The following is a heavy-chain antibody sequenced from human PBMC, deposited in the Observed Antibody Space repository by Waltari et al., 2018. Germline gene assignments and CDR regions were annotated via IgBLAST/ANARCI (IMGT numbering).Heavy chain of an antibody. V-gene: IGHV3-23*01. CDR2: ISGSGGST. Sequence: VQLLESGGGLVQPGGSLRLSCAASGFTFRSSAMSWVRPAPGKGLEWVSAISGSGGSTYYADSVKGRFTISRDNAKNTLYLQMNSLSAEDTAVYYCAKDLLLRYFDHLDVYWGQGTLVTVSS. CDR1: GFTFRSSA. CDR3: AKDLLLRYFDHLDVY. J-gene: IGHJ4*02. D-gene: IGHD3-9*01.